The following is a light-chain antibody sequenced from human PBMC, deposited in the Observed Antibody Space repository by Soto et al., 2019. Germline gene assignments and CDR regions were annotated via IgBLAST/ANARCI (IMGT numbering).Light chain of an antibody. V-gene: IGLV2-8*01. J-gene: IGLJ1*01. CDR3: SSYAGTNRV. Sequence: QSALTQPPSASGSPGQSVTSSCTGTSSDVGANNYVSWYQQHPGKAPKLMIYEVTKRPSGVPDRFSGSKSGNTASLTVSGLQAEDEADYDCSSYAGTNRVFGTGTNLTVL. CDR2: EVT. CDR1: SSDVGANNY.